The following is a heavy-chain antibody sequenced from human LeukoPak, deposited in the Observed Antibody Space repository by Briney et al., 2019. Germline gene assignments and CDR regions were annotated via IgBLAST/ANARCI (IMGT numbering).Heavy chain of an antibody. V-gene: IGHV3-30-3*01. CDR3: ARDWGYSSGLFDY. D-gene: IGHD6-19*01. CDR1: GFTVSSNY. CDR2: ISYDGSNK. Sequence: PGGSLRLSCAASGFTVSSNYMSWVRQAPGKGLEWVAVISYDGSNKYYADSVKGRFTISRDNSKNTLYLQMNSLRAEDTAVYYCARDWGYSSGLFDYWGQGTLVTVSS. J-gene: IGHJ4*02.